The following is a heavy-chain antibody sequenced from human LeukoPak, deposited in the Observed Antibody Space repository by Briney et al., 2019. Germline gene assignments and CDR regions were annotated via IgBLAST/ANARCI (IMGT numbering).Heavy chain of an antibody. Sequence: PGGSLRLSCAASGFTFDDYAMHWVRQAPGKGLEWVSGIGSNGDRTYYADSVKGRFTISRDNSKNTLFLQMGSLRADDTAVYYCAKERSSGWPFDYWGQGTLVTVSS. J-gene: IGHJ4*02. D-gene: IGHD6-19*01. CDR1: GFTFDDYA. V-gene: IGHV3-23*01. CDR2: IGSNGDRT. CDR3: AKERSSGWPFDY.